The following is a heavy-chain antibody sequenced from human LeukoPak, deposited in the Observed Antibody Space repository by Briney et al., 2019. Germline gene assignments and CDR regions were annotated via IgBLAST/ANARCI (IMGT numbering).Heavy chain of an antibody. J-gene: IGHJ4*02. CDR3: ATETNGRHYDY. V-gene: IGHV3-21*06. Sequence: GGSLRLSCTTSGLTFSTSGFNWVRQAPGKGLEWVASIGPTGFDRYHADSIKGRFTISRDNAHNFLYLQMDSLRAEDTAVYYCATETNGRHYDYWGQGTLLTVSS. CDR1: GLTFSTSG. CDR2: IGPTGFDR. D-gene: IGHD1-14*01.